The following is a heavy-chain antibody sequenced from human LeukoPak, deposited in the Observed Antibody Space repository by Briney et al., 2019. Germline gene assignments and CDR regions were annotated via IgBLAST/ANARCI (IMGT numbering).Heavy chain of an antibody. J-gene: IGHJ5*02. Sequence: PSETLSLTCTVSGVSITHYWGWIRQPPGKGLEWIGSFYYSGNTYYNSSLESRVTISVDTSKNQFSLKLTSVTAAVTAIYYCARQWDIVATWGRWFDPWGQGILVTVSS. CDR1: GVSITHY. CDR2: FYYSGNT. V-gene: IGHV4-39*01. D-gene: IGHD5-12*01. CDR3: ARQWDIVATWGRWFDP.